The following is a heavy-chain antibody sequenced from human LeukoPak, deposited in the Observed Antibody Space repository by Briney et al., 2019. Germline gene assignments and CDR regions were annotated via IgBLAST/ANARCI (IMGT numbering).Heavy chain of an antibody. CDR1: GGSISSYY. Sequence: TSEPLSLTCTVSGGSISSYYWSWIRQPPGKGLERIGYIYTSGSTNYNPSLKSRVTISVDTSKNQFSLKLSSVTAADTAVYYCARRVAAAGHYFDYWGQGTLVTVSS. V-gene: IGHV4-4*09. J-gene: IGHJ4*02. CDR3: ARRVAAAGHYFDY. CDR2: IYTSGST. D-gene: IGHD6-13*01.